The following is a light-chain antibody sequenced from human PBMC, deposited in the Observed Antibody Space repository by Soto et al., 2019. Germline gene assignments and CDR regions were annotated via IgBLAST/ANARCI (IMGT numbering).Light chain of an antibody. Sequence: EIVMTQSPATLSVSPWEIATLSCRASQSVSSNLAWYQQKPGQAPRLLIYGASTRATGIPARFSGSGSGTEFTPTISSLQPDDFATYYCQQYNSYAWTFGQGTKVDIK. CDR2: GAS. J-gene: IGKJ1*01. CDR1: QSVSSN. V-gene: IGKV3-15*01. CDR3: QQYNSYAWT.